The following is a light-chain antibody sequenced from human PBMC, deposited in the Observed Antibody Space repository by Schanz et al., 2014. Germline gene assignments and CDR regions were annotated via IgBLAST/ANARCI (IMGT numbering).Light chain of an antibody. J-gene: IGKJ2*01. CDR2: GAS. Sequence: EIVLTQSPATLSLSPGERATLSCRASQSVSTYLAWFQQKPGQAPRLLIYGASIRATGIPDRFSGSGSGTDFTLTISSLEPEDFAVYYCQRHGSSPLYTFGQGTKVEVK. V-gene: IGKV3-20*01. CDR1: QSVSTY. CDR3: QRHGSSPLYT.